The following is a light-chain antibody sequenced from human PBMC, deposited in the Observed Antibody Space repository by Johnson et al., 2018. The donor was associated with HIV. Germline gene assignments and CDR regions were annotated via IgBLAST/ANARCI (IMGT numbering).Light chain of an antibody. CDR2: DNN. CDR1: SSNIGNNY. CDR3: GTWDSSLSAHV. J-gene: IGLJ1*01. Sequence: QSVLRQPPSVSAAPGQKVTISCSGSSSNIGNNYVSWYQQLPGTAPKLLIYDNNKRPSGIPDRFSGSKSGTSATIGITGLQTGDEADYYCGTWDSSLSAHVVGTGTKVTVL. V-gene: IGLV1-51*01.